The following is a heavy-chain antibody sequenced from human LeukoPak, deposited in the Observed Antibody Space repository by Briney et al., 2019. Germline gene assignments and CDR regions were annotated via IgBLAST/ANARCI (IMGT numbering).Heavy chain of an antibody. CDR2: SNHSGST. V-gene: IGHV4-34*01. CDR1: GGSFSGYY. Sequence: PSETLSLTCAVYGGSFSGYYWSWIRQPPGKGLEWIGESNHSGSTNYNPSLKSRVTISVDTSKNQFSLKLSSVTAADTAVYYCARGVGYCSGGSCYLFDYWGQGTLVTVSS. CDR3: ARGVGYCSGGSCYLFDY. D-gene: IGHD2-15*01. J-gene: IGHJ4*02.